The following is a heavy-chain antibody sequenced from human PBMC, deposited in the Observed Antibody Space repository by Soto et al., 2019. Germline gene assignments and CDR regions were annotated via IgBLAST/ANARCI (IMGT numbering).Heavy chain of an antibody. CDR3: ARSLSETTIYYYYYYMDV. CDR1: GFTVSSNY. Sequence: GESLKISCAASGFTVSSNYMSWVRQAPGKGLEWVSVIYSGGSTYYADSVKGRFTIARDNSKNTLYLQMNSLRAEDTAVYYCARSLSETTIYYYYYYMDVWGKGTTVTVSS. V-gene: IGHV3-53*01. CDR2: IYSGGST. J-gene: IGHJ6*03.